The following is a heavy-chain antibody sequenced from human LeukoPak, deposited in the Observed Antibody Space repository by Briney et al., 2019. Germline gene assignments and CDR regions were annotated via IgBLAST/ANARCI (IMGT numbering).Heavy chain of an antibody. D-gene: IGHD7-27*01. J-gene: IGHJ4*02. V-gene: IGHV3-21*01. CDR1: GFTFSILT. CDR3: ARDLAWGGY. CDR2: ITSSSSSM. Sequence: GGSLRLSCVASGFTFSILTMSWARKAPGKGWEWVSSITSSSSSMYSADSVKGRLTISRDNAKNSLYLQMNSLRAEDTAVYYCARDLAWGGYWGQGTLVTVSS.